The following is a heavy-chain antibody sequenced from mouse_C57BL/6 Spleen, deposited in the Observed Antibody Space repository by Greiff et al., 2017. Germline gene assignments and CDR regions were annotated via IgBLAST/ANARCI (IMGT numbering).Heavy chain of an antibody. CDR1: GYSITSGYY. CDR3: AREGGYLLYAMDY. J-gene: IGHJ4*01. V-gene: IGHV3-6*01. Sequence: DVQLQESGPGLVKPSQSLSLTCSVTGYSITSGYYWNWIRQFPGNKLEWMGYISYDGSNNYNPSLKNRISITREPSKNQFFLKLNSVTTEDTATYYCAREGGYLLYAMDYWGQGTSVTVSS. CDR2: ISYDGSN. D-gene: IGHD2-2*01.